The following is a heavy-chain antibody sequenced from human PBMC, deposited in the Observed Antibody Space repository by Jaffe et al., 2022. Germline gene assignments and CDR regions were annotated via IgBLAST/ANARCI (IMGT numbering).Heavy chain of an antibody. Sequence: QVQLQESGPGLVKPSQTLSLTCTVSGGSISSGSYYWSWIRQPAGKGLEWIGRIYTSGSTNYNPSLKSRVTISVDTSKNQFSLKLSSVTAADTAVYYCARTVYDYVWGSYGVGTDAFDIWGQGTMVTVSS. V-gene: IGHV4-61*02. J-gene: IGHJ3*02. CDR2: IYTSGST. CDR1: GGSISSGSYY. CDR3: ARTVYDYVWGSYGVGTDAFDI. D-gene: IGHD3-16*01.